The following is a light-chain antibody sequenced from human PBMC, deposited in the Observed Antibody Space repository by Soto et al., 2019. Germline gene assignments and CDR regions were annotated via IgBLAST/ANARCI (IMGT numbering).Light chain of an antibody. J-gene: IGKJ1*01. CDR3: QQYGSSPWT. CDR2: DAS. V-gene: IGKV3-20*01. CDR1: SSVSTY. Sequence: EIVLTQSPGTLSLSPGERATLSCRASSSVSTYLAWYQQKPGQAPRLLIYDASNRATGIPARFSGSGSGTDFTLTISRLEPEDFAVYYCQQYGSSPWTFGQGTKVEIK.